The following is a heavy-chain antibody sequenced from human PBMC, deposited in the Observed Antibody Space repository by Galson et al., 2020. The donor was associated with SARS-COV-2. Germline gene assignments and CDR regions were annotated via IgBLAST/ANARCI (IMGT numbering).Heavy chain of an antibody. CDR1: GFTFNEFW. Sequence: GGSLRLSCEVSGFTFNEFWMSWFRQAPGKGLEWVANIKGDGSETNYADFVKGRFSISRDNAANSLYLQMNSLRVEDSAVYYCSREGCQGGYWGQGTRVTVSS. CDR2: IKGDGSET. D-gene: IGHD6-19*01. CDR3: SREGCQGGY. V-gene: IGHV3-7*01. J-gene: IGHJ4*02.